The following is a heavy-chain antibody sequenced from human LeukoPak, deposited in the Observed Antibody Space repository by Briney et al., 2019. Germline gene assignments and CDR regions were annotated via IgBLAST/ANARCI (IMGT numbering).Heavy chain of an antibody. CDR2: IYTGGTT. CDR3: ARDKLGSGYSSDFDY. D-gene: IGHD6-19*01. CDR1: GFSVSSNY. V-gene: IGHV3-66*02. J-gene: IGHJ4*02. Sequence: PGGSLRLSCAASGFSVSSNYMNWVRQAPGKGLKWVSAIYTGGTTYYADSVKGRFTISRDNSKNTLYLQMNSLRAEDTAVYYCARDKLGSGYSSDFDYWGQGTLVTVSS.